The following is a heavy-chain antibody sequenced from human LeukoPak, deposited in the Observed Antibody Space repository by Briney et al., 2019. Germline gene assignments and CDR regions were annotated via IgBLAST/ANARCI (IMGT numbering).Heavy chain of an antibody. CDR3: SRDFNGRNDF. D-gene: IGHD2-8*01. CDR1: GFTFSSNW. CDR2: INPDGSRT. J-gene: IGHJ4*02. V-gene: IGHV3-74*01. Sequence: PGASLRLSCAASGFTFSSNWMHWVRQGPGKGLVWVSRINPDGSRTDYAESVKGRFTISRDNAKNTLSLEMNSLGDEDTAVYYCSRDFNGRNDFWGQGTLVTVSS.